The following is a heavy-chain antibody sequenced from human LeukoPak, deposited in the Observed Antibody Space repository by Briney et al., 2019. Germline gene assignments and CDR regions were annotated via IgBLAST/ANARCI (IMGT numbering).Heavy chain of an antibody. V-gene: IGHV3-7*01. J-gene: IGHJ4*02. D-gene: IGHD1-26*01. CDR1: GFTFSSYW. CDR2: IKGDESAR. CDR3: ARDVVGSLDY. Sequence: PGGSLRLSCAASGFTFSSYWMAWVRQAPGKGLEWVANIKGDESARHQADSVKGRFTISRDNTRNSLSLQMTNLRGDDTAVYYCARDVVGSLDYWGQGTLVTVSS.